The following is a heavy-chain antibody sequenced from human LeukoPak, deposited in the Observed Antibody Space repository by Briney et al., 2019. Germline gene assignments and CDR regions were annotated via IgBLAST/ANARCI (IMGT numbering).Heavy chain of an antibody. Sequence: ASVKVSCKASGYTFTSYGISWVRQAPGQGLEWMGWISAYNGNTNYAQKLQGRVTMTTDTSTSTAYTELRSLRSDDTAVYYCARIYYGDSALFDYWGQGTLVTVSS. CDR2: ISAYNGNT. CDR1: GYTFTSYG. J-gene: IGHJ4*02. CDR3: ARIYYGDSALFDY. D-gene: IGHD4-17*01. V-gene: IGHV1-18*01.